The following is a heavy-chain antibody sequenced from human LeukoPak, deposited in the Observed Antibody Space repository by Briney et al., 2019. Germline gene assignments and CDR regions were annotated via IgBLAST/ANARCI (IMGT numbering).Heavy chain of an antibody. V-gene: IGHV1-69*05. CDR2: IIPIFGTA. D-gene: IGHD6-19*01. J-gene: IGHJ4*02. CDR3: ARGPVAGPPPDN. Sequence: SVKVSCKASGGTFSSYAISWVRQAPGQGLEWMGGIIPIFGTANYAQKFQGRVTITTDESTSTAYMELSSLRSEDTAVYYCARGPVAGPPPDNWGQGTLVTVSS. CDR1: GGTFSSYA.